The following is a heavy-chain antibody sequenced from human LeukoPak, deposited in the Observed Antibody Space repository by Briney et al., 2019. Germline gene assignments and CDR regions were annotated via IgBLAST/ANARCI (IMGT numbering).Heavy chain of an antibody. CDR2: IKQDGSEK. D-gene: IGHD6-19*01. CDR3: ARPSFSSGSYFDH. V-gene: IGHV3-7*01. CDR1: GFTFSSYG. Sequence: GGSLRLSCAASGFTFSSYGMSWVRQAPGKGLEWGSNIKQDGSEKYYVDSVKGRFTISRDNAKNSLYLQMNSLSGEDTAVYFCARPSFSSGSYFDHWGQGTLVTVSS. J-gene: IGHJ4*02.